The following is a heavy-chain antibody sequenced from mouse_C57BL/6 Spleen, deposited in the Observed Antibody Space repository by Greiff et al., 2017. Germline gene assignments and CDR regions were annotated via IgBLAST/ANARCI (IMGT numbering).Heavy chain of an antibody. V-gene: IGHV1-77*01. J-gene: IGHJ4*01. CDR3: ARSRDYAMDY. CDR2: IGPGSGST. Sequence: VQLQQSGAELVKPGASVKISCKASGYTFTDYYINWVQQRPGKGLEWIGNIGPGSGSTYYNETFKGKATLTADKSTSTAYMQLSSLTSEDTSVYFCARSRDYAMDYWGQGTSLTVSS. CDR1: GYTFTDYY.